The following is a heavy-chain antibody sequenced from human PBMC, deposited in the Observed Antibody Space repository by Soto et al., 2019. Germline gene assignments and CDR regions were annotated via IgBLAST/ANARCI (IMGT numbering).Heavy chain of an antibody. CDR2: IRSKANSYAT. CDR1: GFTFSGSA. Sequence: GGSLRLSCAASGFTFSGSAMHWVRQASGKGLEWVGRIRSKANSYATAYAASVKGRFTISRDDSKNTAYLQMNSLKTEDTAVYYCTRHGAANWFDPWGQGTLVTVSS. CDR3: TRHGAANWFDP. J-gene: IGHJ5*02. V-gene: IGHV3-73*01. D-gene: IGHD3-16*01.